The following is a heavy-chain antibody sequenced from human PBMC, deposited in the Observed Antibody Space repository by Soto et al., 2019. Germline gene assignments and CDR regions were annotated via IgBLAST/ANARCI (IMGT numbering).Heavy chain of an antibody. J-gene: IGHJ4*02. D-gene: IGHD2-8*01. CDR3: AFDANPPGFDY. Sequence: QVQLVQSGAEVKKPGSSVKVSCKASGGTFSSYAISWVRQAPGQGLEWMGGIIPIFGTANYAQKFQGRLTITGGKSTSTGYMELSSLRSEDTAVYYCAFDANPPGFDYWGQGALVTVSS. CDR1: GGTFSSYA. V-gene: IGHV1-69*06. CDR2: IIPIFGTA.